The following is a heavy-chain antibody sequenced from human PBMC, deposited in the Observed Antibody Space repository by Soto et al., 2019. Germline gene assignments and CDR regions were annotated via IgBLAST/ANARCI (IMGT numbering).Heavy chain of an antibody. Sequence: ASVKVSCKVSGHTLTDLSVHWVRQAPGRGLEWMGGFDPEEGETISSQKFQDRVITTEDTSSDTAYMELSSLTSADSAVYYCATYKWFGVLEPGRLDALDVWGHGTTVTVFS. CDR3: ATYKWFGVLEPGRLDALDV. J-gene: IGHJ6*02. CDR2: FDPEEGET. D-gene: IGHD3-10*01. CDR1: GHTLTDLS. V-gene: IGHV1-24*01.